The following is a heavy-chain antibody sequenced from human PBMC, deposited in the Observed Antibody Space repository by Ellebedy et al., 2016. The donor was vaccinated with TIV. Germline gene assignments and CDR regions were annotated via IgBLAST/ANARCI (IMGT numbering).Heavy chain of an antibody. J-gene: IGHJ6*02. D-gene: IGHD6-19*01. CDR2: ISYDGSNK. Sequence: GESLNISCAASGFTFSSYAMPWVRQARGQGLEWVAVISYDGSNKYYADSVKCRFPISRDNYKNTLYLQMNSLRAEDTAVYYCARAEDYYYYYGMDVWGQGTTVTVSS. CDR1: GFTFSSYA. CDR3: ARAEDYYYYYGMDV. V-gene: IGHV3-30-3*01.